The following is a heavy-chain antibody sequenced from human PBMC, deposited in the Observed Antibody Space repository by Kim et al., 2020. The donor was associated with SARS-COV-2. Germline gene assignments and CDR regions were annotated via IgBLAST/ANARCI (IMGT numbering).Heavy chain of an antibody. Sequence: KGRFTISRDNSKNTLYLQMNSLRAEDTAVYYCARGDSSGWGGGYYYYGMDVWGQGTTVTVSS. CDR3: ARGDSSGWGGGYYYYGMDV. D-gene: IGHD3-22*01. V-gene: IGHV3-30*07. J-gene: IGHJ6*02.